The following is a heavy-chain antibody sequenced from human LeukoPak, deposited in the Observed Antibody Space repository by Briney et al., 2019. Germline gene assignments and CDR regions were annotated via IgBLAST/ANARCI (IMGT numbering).Heavy chain of an antibody. V-gene: IGHV4-61*05. CDR2: MYNSGGI. CDR3: VATMKRDYGDTNLDY. D-gene: IGHD4-17*01. J-gene: IGHJ4*02. Sequence: PSETLSLTCTVSGGSISSSSYHWSWIRQPPGKGLEWIGYMYNSGGINYNPSLKSRVTISVDTSENQFSLKLTSVTAADTAVYYCVATMKRDYGDTNLDYWGQGTLVTVSS. CDR1: GGSISSSSYH.